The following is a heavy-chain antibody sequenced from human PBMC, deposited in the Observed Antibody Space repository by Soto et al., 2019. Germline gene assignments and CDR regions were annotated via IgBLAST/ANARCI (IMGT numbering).Heavy chain of an antibody. CDR2: ISGSGDST. J-gene: IGHJ5*02. CDR1: GFTFSSYA. Sequence: EVQLLESGGGLVQPGGSLRLSFAASGFTFSSYAMSWVRQAPGKGLEWVSAISGSGDSTYYADSVKGRFTISRDNSKNTLYLQMNSLRAEDTAVYYCAKDSKSPHSSSPAGDNWFDPWGQGTLVTVSS. CDR3: AKDSKSPHSSSPAGDNWFDP. D-gene: IGHD6-6*01. V-gene: IGHV3-23*01.